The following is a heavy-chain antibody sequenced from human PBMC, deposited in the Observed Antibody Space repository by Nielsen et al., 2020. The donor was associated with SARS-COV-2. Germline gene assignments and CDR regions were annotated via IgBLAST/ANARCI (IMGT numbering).Heavy chain of an antibody. CDR3: AKLSGYDILTGYFDPDDAFDI. Sequence: GESLKISCAASGFTFDDYGMSWVRQAPGKGLEWVSGINWNGGSTGYADSVKGRFTISRDNAKNSLYLQMNSLRAEDTALYHCAKLSGYDILTGYFDPDDAFDIWGQGTMVTVSS. CDR2: INWNGGST. D-gene: IGHD3-9*01. CDR1: GFTFDDYG. V-gene: IGHV3-20*01. J-gene: IGHJ3*02.